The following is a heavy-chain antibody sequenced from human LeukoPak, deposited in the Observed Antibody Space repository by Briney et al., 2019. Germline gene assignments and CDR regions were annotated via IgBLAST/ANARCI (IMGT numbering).Heavy chain of an antibody. CDR1: GFTFSSNA. Sequence: PGGSLRLSYAASGFTFSSNAMSWVRQAPGRGLEWVSGISNSGGTTYYADSVRGRFTISRDNSKNTLYLQMNSLRAEDTAVYYCARVKDYYFYGWDVWGQGTTVTVSS. CDR2: ISNSGGTT. CDR3: ARVKDYYFYGWDV. J-gene: IGHJ6*02. V-gene: IGHV3-23*01.